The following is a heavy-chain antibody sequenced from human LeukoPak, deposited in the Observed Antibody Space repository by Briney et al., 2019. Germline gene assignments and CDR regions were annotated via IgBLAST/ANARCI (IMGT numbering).Heavy chain of an antibody. V-gene: IGHV3-23*01. Sequence: PGGSLRLSCAASGFTFSKYAMSWVRQAPGKGLEWISSISGSTAGTYYADFVKGRFTISRDNSKNNLYLQMNSPRVEDTAMYYCAKDSDTPHYFDYWGQGTLVTVSS. CDR1: GFTFSKYA. CDR2: ISGSTAGT. D-gene: IGHD5-18*01. J-gene: IGHJ4*02. CDR3: AKDSDTPHYFDY.